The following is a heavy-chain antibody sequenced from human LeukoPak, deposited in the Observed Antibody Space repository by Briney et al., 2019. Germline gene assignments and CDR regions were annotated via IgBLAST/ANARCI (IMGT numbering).Heavy chain of an antibody. J-gene: IGHJ4*02. D-gene: IGHD6-13*01. CDR2: IYSGGST. CDR3: ASTIPAAGIYYFDY. V-gene: IGHV3-66*02. CDR1: GFTVSSNY. Sequence: GRSLRLSCAASGFTVSSNYMSWVRQAPGKGLEWVSVIYSGGSTYYADSVKGRFTISRDNSKNTLYLQMNSLRAEDTAVYYCASTIPAAGIYYFDYWGQGTLVTVSS.